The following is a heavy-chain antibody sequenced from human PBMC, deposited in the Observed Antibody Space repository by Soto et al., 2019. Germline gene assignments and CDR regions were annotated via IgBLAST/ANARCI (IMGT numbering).Heavy chain of an antibody. D-gene: IGHD2-15*01. CDR2: IIPIFGTA. Sequence: QVQLVQSGAEVTKPGSSVKVACKASGGTFSSYAISWVRQAPGQGLEWMGGIIPIFGTANYAKKFQGRVTMPADKDTSTAYIERSSVRSEAKAVYYCARDRGYCSGGRCNISYYYGMDVWGQGTTVTVSS. V-gene: IGHV1-69*14. J-gene: IGHJ6*02. CDR3: ARDRGYCSGGRCNISYYYGMDV. CDR1: GGTFSSYA.